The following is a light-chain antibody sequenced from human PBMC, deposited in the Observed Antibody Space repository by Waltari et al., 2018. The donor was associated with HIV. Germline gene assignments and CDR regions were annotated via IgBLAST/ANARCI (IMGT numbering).Light chain of an antibody. CDR1: SSDVGGYNS. CDR3: SSYAGSNNVL. CDR2: EVT. Sequence: QSALTQPPSASGSPGQSVAISCTGTSSDVGGYNSVSWYQQHPGKAPKLMIYEVTKRPSGVPDRFSGSKSGNTASLTVSGLQAEDEADYYCSSYAGSNNVLFGGGIKLTVL. V-gene: IGLV2-8*01. J-gene: IGLJ2*01.